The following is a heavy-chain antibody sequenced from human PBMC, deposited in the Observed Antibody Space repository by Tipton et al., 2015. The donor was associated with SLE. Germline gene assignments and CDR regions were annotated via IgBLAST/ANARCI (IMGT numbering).Heavy chain of an antibody. CDR3: AKDRIAVAGSGRYGMDV. V-gene: IGHV3-43D*04. D-gene: IGHD6-19*01. CDR1: GFTFDDYA. Sequence: SLRLSCAASGFTFDDYAMHWVRQAPGKGLEWVSLISWDGGSTYYADSVKGRFTISRDNSKNSLYLQMNSLRAEDTALYYCAKDRIAVAGSGRYGMDVWGQGTTVTVSS. J-gene: IGHJ6*02. CDR2: ISWDGGST.